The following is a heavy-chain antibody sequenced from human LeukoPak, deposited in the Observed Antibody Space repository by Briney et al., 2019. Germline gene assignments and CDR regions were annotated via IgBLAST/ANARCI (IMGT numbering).Heavy chain of an antibody. CDR2: IYSGGRI. D-gene: IGHD5-18*01. CDR3: AGGYSYAYCFDY. Sequence: GGSLRLSCAASGFTVSSNYMSWVRQAPGKELEWVSVIYSGGRIYYADSVKGRFTISRDNSKNTLYLQMNSLRAEDTAVYYCAGGYSYAYCFDYWGQGTLVTVSS. V-gene: IGHV3-53*01. J-gene: IGHJ4*02. CDR1: GFTVSSNY.